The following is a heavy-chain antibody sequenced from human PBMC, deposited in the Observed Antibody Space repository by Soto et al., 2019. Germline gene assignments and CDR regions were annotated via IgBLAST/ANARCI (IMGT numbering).Heavy chain of an antibody. CDR3: AREQTGSIYYYYYGMDV. V-gene: IGHV3-33*01. CDR2: IWYDGSNK. CDR1: GFTFSSYG. Sequence: PGGSLRLSCAASGFTFSSYGMHWVRQAPGKGLEWVAVIWYDGSNKYYADSVKGRFTISRDNSKNTLYLQMNSLRAEDTAVYYCAREQTGSIYYYYYGMDVWGQGTTVTVSS. J-gene: IGHJ6*02.